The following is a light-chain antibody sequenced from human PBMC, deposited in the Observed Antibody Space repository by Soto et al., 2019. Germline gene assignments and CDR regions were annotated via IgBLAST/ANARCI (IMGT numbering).Light chain of an antibody. J-gene: IGKJ4*01. CDR2: GAS. Sequence: EIVMTQSPATLSVSPGERATLSCRASQSVSSNLGWYQQKPGQSPRLLIYGASTRATGIPVRFSGSGSGTEFTLTISSLQSEDFAIYYCQQYDNWPLTFSGGTKVDIK. V-gene: IGKV3D-15*01. CDR1: QSVSSN. CDR3: QQYDNWPLT.